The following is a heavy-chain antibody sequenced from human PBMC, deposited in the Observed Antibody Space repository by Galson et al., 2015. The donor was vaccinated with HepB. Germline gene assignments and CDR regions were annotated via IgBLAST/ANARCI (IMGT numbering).Heavy chain of an antibody. Sequence: SLRLSCAASGFTFSSYSMNWVRQAPGKGLEWVSSISSSSSYIYYADSVKGRFTISRDNAKNSLYLQMNSLRAEDTAVYYCAGSCTSCYLGRAFDIWGQGTMVTVSS. J-gene: IGHJ3*02. CDR3: AGSCTSCYLGRAFDI. CDR1: GFTFSSYS. CDR2: ISSSSSYI. V-gene: IGHV3-21*01. D-gene: IGHD2-2*01.